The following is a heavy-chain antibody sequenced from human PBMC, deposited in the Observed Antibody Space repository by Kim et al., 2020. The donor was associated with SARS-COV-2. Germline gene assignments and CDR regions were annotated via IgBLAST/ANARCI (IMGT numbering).Heavy chain of an antibody. Sequence: AEILSLTCTVSGGSISSSSYYWGWIRQPPGKGLEWIGSIYYSGSTYYNPSLKSRVTISVDTSKNQFSLKLSSVTAADTAVYYCARQVINYDFWSGYYQGPIGVWGQGTTVTVSS. D-gene: IGHD3-3*01. CDR3: ARQVINYDFWSGYYQGPIGV. CDR2: IYYSGST. V-gene: IGHV4-39*01. J-gene: IGHJ6*02. CDR1: GGSISSSSYY.